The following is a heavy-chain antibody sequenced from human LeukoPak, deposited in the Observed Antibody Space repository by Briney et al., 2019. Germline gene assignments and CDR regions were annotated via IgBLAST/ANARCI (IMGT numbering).Heavy chain of an antibody. V-gene: IGHV3-23*01. CDR1: GFTFSSYA. CDR2: ISGSGGST. CDR3: AKAQVTRDYYDSSGYYLPDY. J-gene: IGHJ4*02. D-gene: IGHD3-22*01. Sequence: GGSLRLSCAASGFTFSSYAMSWVRQAPGKGLEWVSAISGSGGSTYYADSVKGRFTISRDNSKNTLYLQMNSLRAEDTAVYYCAKAQVTRDYYDSSGYYLPDYWGQGTLVTVSS.